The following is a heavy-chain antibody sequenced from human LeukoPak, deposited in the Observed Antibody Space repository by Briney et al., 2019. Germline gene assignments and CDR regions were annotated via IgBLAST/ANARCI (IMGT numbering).Heavy chain of an antibody. D-gene: IGHD6-19*01. CDR3: ARRRGSGWPIDY. V-gene: IGHV4-4*02. Sequence: SETLSLTCAVSGGSISSSNWWSWVRQPPGKGREWIGETYHSGSTNYNPSLKSRVTISVDTSKNQFSLKLSSVTAADTAVYYCARRRGSGWPIDYWGQGTLVTVSS. J-gene: IGHJ4*02. CDR2: TYHSGST. CDR1: GGSISSSNW.